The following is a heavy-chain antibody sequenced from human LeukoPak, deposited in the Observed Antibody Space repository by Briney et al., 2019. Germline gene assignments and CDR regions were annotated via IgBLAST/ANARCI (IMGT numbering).Heavy chain of an antibody. CDR1: GGSISSYY. J-gene: IGHJ4*02. CDR2: IYYSGST. V-gene: IGHV4-59*01. Sequence: PSETLSLTCTVSGGSISSYYWSWIRQPPGKGLEWIGYIYYSGSTNYNPSLKSRVTISVDMSKNQFSLKLSSVTAADTAVYFCARVPGPKYDYLWGSYRFFDHWGQGTLVTVSS. CDR3: ARVPGPKYDYLWGSYRFFDH. D-gene: IGHD3-16*02.